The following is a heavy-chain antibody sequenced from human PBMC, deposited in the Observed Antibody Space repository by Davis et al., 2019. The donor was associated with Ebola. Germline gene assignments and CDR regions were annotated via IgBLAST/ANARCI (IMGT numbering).Heavy chain of an antibody. CDR2: IYYSGST. D-gene: IGHD3-3*01. CDR1: GGSFSGYY. Sequence: MPSETLSLTCAVYGGSFSGYYWSWIRQPPGKGLEWIGYIYYSGSTNYNPSLKSRVTISVDTSKNQFSLKLSSVTAADTAVYYCARHLRFLEWSPIGHYYGMDVWGQGTTVTVSS. J-gene: IGHJ6*02. CDR3: ARHLRFLEWSPIGHYYGMDV. V-gene: IGHV4-59*08.